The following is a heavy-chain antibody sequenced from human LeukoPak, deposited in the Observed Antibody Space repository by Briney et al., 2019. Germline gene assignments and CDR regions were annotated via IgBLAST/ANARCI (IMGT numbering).Heavy chain of an antibody. D-gene: IGHD3-16*01. Sequence: GGSLRLSCAASGFTFSDYYMSWLRQAPGKGLEGVSYISSSGSTIYYADSVKGRFTISRDNAKNSLYLQVNSLRAEDTAVYYCASALMGDHDAFDIWGQGTMVTVSS. J-gene: IGHJ3*02. CDR2: ISSSGSTI. V-gene: IGHV3-11*04. CDR1: GFTFSDYY. CDR3: ASALMGDHDAFDI.